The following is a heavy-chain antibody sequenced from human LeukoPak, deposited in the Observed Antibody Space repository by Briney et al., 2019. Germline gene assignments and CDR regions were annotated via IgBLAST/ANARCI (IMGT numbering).Heavy chain of an antibody. V-gene: IGHV3-7*05. CDR3: ARDGSTGAVDFDY. CDR1: GFTLSSYW. CDR2: TKQDGGEK. J-gene: IGHJ4*02. Sequence: GGSLRLSCAASGFTLSSYWMSWVRQAPGEGLEWVASTKQDGGEKYYVDSVKGGFTISIDNAKRSLYLQMNSLRAEDTAVYYCARDGSTGAVDFDYWGQGTLVTVSS. D-gene: IGHD7-27*01.